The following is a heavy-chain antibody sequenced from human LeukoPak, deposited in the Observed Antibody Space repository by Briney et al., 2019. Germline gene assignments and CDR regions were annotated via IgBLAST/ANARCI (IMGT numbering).Heavy chain of an antibody. CDR3: ARGIAARPFDY. CDR2: IYYSGST. CDR1: GGSISSYY. V-gene: IGHV4-59*01. Sequence: SETLSLTCTVSGGSISSYYWSWIWQPPGKGLEWIGYIYYSGSTNYNPSLKSRVTISVDTSKNQFSLKLSSVTAADTAVYYCARGIAARPFDYWGQGTLVTVSS. J-gene: IGHJ4*02. D-gene: IGHD6-6*01.